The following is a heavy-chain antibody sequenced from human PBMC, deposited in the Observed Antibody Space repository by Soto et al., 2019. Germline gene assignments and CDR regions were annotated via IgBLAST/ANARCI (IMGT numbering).Heavy chain of an antibody. V-gene: IGHV4-59*08. Sequence: SETLSLTCIVSRGSISSYYWSWIRQPPGKGLEWIAFVFSSGSTNSNPSLKSRVTISVDTSKNHFSLKLTSVTAADTAVYYCARHHCSSTRCNEMRSHGDWFDPWGQGTLVTVSS. D-gene: IGHD2-2*01. J-gene: IGHJ5*02. CDR2: VFSSGST. CDR1: RGSISSYY. CDR3: ARHHCSSTRCNEMRSHGDWFDP.